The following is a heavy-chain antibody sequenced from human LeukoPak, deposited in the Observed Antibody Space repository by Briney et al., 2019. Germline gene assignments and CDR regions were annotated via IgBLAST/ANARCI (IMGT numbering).Heavy chain of an antibody. D-gene: IGHD6-13*01. V-gene: IGHV3-21*01. CDR1: GFTFSSYS. Sequence: GGSLRLSCAASGFTFSSYSMNWVRQAPGKGLEWVTSISSSSSDIYYADSVKGRFTISRDNAKNSLYLQMNSLRAEDTAVYYCARGIIAAAGSDAFDIWGQGTMVTVSS. CDR2: ISSSSSDI. CDR3: ARGIIAAAGSDAFDI. J-gene: IGHJ3*02.